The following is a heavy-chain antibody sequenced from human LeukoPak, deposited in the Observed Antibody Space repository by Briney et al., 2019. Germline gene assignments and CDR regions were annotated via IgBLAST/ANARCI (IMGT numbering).Heavy chain of an antibody. V-gene: IGHV4-59*01. CDR3: ARYIVSYPHDAFDI. CDR2: TYYSGST. Sequence: PSETLSLTCTVSGGSISSYYWSWIRQPPGKGLEWIGYTYYSGSTSYNPSLKSRVTISVDTSKKQFSLKLSSVTAADTAFYYCARYIVSYPHDAFDIWGQGTMVTVSS. J-gene: IGHJ3*02. D-gene: IGHD1-26*01. CDR1: GGSISSYY.